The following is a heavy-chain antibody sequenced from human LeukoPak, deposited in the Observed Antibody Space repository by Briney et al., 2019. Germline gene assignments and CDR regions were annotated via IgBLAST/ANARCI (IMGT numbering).Heavy chain of an antibody. Sequence: TSETLSLTCTVSGGSISSYYWSWIRQPPGKGLEWIGYVYYSGSTNYNPSLKSRVTISVDTSKNQFSLKLSSVTAADTAVYYCARILSYSSPYYYYYYMDVWGKGTTVTVSS. D-gene: IGHD6-13*01. CDR3: ARILSYSSPYYYYYYMDV. CDR1: GGSISSYY. CDR2: VYYSGST. J-gene: IGHJ6*03. V-gene: IGHV4-59*12.